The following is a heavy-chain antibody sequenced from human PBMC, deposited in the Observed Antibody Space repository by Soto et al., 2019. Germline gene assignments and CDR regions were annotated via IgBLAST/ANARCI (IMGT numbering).Heavy chain of an antibody. J-gene: IGHJ6*02. CDR2: ISAYNGNT. Sequence: QVQLVQSGAEVKKPGASVKVSCKASGYTFTSYFITWVRQAPGQGLEWMGWISAYNGNTNYAQMLQGRVTMTTDTSTATAYMGMTSLRSDDTAVYYCARQNYYSGMDVWGQGTTVTVSS. V-gene: IGHV1-18*01. CDR1: GYTFTSYF. CDR3: ARQNYYSGMDV.